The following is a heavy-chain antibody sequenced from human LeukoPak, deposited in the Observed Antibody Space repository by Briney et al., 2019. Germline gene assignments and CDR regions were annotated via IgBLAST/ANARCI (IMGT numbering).Heavy chain of an antibody. CDR3: ARLRVRGYGYGPWEGPTWLDY. V-gene: IGHV4-39*07. J-gene: IGHJ4*02. D-gene: IGHD5-18*01. CDR2: IYYSGST. Sequence: SETLSLTCTVSGGSISSSSYYWGWIRQPPGTGLEWIGSIYYSGSTYYNPSLKSRVSISLDTSKNHFSLKLSSVTAADTAVYYCARLRVRGYGYGPWEGPTWLDYWGQGTLVTVSS. CDR1: GGSISSSSYY.